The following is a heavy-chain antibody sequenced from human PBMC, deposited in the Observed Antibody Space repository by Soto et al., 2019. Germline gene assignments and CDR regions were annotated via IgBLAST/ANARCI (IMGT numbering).Heavy chain of an antibody. Sequence: QVQLVESGGGVVQPGRSLRLSCAASGFTFSSYAMHWVRQAPGKGLEWVAVISYDGSNKYYADSVKGRFTISRDNSKNTLYLQMNSLSAEDTAVYYCAKVLLGTRGYYYYGMDVWGQGTTVTVSS. CDR1: GFTFSSYA. D-gene: IGHD3-10*01. J-gene: IGHJ6*02. V-gene: IGHV3-30-3*01. CDR2: ISYDGSNK. CDR3: AKVLLGTRGYYYYGMDV.